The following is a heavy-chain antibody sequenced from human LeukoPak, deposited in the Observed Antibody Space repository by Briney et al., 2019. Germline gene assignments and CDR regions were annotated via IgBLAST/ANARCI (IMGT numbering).Heavy chain of an antibody. Sequence: PSETLSLNCTVSGGSISSGGYYWSWIRQHPGKGLEWIGYIYYSGSTYYNPSLKSRVTISVDTSKNQFSLKLSSVTAADTAVYYCARVAAAGHLPFDYWGQGTMVTVSS. CDR1: GGSISSGGYY. CDR2: IYYSGST. D-gene: IGHD6-13*01. J-gene: IGHJ4*02. V-gene: IGHV4-31*03. CDR3: ARVAAAGHLPFDY.